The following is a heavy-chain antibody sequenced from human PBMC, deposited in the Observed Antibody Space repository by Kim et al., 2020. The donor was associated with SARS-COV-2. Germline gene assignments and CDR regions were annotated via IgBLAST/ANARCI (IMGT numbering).Heavy chain of an antibody. V-gene: IGHV1-18*01. J-gene: IGHJ6*02. Sequence: ASVKVSCKASGYTFTSYGISWVRQAPGQGLEWMVWISAYNGNTNYAQKLQGRVTMTTDTSTSTAYMELRSLRSDDTAVYYCARDTPWYYDFWSGYYPLNYYYYGMDVWGQGTTVTVSS. CDR3: ARDTPWYYDFWSGYYPLNYYYYGMDV. D-gene: IGHD3-3*01. CDR1: GYTFTSYG. CDR2: ISAYNGNT.